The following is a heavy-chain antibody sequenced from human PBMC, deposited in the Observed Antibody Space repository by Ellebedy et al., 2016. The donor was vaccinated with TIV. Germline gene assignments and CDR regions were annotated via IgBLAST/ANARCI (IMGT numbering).Heavy chain of an antibody. Sequence: GGSLKISCAASGFVFSSYTMWWVRQTPGKGLEWVAVTSFDGKNKHYADPVKGRFTISRDNSQNTLYLHMHSLRDEDTAVYYCARDPYRSGWSAIGYFDLWGQGALVTVSS. D-gene: IGHD6-19*01. V-gene: IGHV3-30*04. J-gene: IGHJ4*02. CDR3: ARDPYRSGWSAIGYFDL. CDR2: TSFDGKNK. CDR1: GFVFSSYT.